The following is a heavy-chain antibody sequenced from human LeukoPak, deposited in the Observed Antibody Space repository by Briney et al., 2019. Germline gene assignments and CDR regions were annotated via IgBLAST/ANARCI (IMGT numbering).Heavy chain of an antibody. Sequence: SETLSLTCIVSGGSISSSSYYWGWIRQPPGKGLEWIGSMYYSGSTYCNPSLKGRVTIAIDTPKNQFSLKVSSVTAADTAVYYCVTGIAVAGDIKYYAMDVWGQGPRSPSP. CDR2: MYYSGST. J-gene: IGHJ6*02. V-gene: IGHV4-39*01. CDR3: VTGIAVAGDIKYYAMDV. CDR1: GGSISSSSYY. D-gene: IGHD6-19*01.